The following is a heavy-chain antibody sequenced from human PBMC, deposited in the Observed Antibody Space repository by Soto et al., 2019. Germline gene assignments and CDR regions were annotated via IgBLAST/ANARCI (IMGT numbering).Heavy chain of an antibody. D-gene: IGHD6-19*01. Sequence: QVQLVESGGGVVQPGRSLSLSCAASGFTFSSYAMHWVRQAPGKGLEWVAVISYDGSNKYYADSVQGRFTISRDNSKNALYLQMNSLRAEDTAVYYCARALQVPQGAHSGWFGEEDAFDIWGQGTMVTVSS. J-gene: IGHJ3*02. CDR3: ARALQVPQGAHSGWFGEEDAFDI. CDR2: ISYDGSNK. CDR1: GFTFSSYA. V-gene: IGHV3-30-3*01.